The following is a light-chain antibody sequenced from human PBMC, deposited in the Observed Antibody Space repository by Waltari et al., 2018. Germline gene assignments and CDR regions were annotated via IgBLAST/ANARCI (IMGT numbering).Light chain of an antibody. CDR2: EVT. Sequence: QSALTQPPSVSGSPGQSITIPCPGTRSDLGDYHFFSWYQHQPEKAPKLLIFEVTNRPSGVSNRFSGSKSGNTASLTISGLQTDDEADYYCSSYRYRRSLVFGGGTKVTVL. CDR3: SSYRYRRSLV. V-gene: IGLV2-14*01. J-gene: IGLJ2*01. CDR1: RSDLGDYHF.